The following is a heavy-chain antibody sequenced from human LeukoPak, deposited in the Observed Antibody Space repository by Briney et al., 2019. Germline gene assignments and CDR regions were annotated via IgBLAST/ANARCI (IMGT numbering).Heavy chain of an antibody. CDR1: GDSISRSTYY. J-gene: IGHJ4*02. Sequence: SQTLSLTCTVSGDSISRSTYYWAWIRQPPGKGLEWIGSAYYGRSPYFNPSLESRATISVDTSKNHFSLKMSSVTAADTAVYYCARSSGTGTFSYWGQGTLVTVSS. CDR3: ARSSGTGTFSY. CDR2: AYYGRSP. V-gene: IGHV4-39*02. D-gene: IGHD6-25*01.